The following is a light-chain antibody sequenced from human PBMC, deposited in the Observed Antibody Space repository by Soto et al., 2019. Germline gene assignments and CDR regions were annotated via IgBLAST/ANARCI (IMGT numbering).Light chain of an antibody. J-gene: IGLJ2*01. CDR2: EDN. Sequence: NFMLTQPHSVSESPGKTVTISCTRSSGSIASNYVQWFQQRPGTAPTTVIYEDNLRPSGVPDRFSGSIDRSSNSASLTISGLKTEDEADDNCQSCDMVFGGGTKVTVL. V-gene: IGLV6-57*03. CDR3: QSCDMV. CDR1: SGSIASNY.